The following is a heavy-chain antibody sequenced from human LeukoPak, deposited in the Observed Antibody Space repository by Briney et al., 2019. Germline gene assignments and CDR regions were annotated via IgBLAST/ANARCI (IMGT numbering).Heavy chain of an antibody. CDR3: ARDRRCTNGVCTWFDP. CDR2: IYYSGST. CDR1: GVSISSSTCY. D-gene: IGHD2-8*01. Sequence: SETLSLTCNVSGVSISSSTCYWGWIRQPPGKGLEWIGSIYYSGSTYYNPSLKSRVTISVDTSKNQFSLKLSSVTAADTAVCYCARDRRCTNGVCTWFDPWGQGTLVTVSS. J-gene: IGHJ5*02. V-gene: IGHV4-39*07.